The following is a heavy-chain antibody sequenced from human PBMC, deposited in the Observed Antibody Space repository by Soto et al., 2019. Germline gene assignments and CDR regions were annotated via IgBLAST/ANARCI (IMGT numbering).Heavy chain of an antibody. J-gene: IGHJ5*02. D-gene: IGHD3-10*01. V-gene: IGHV4-59*08. CDR2: IYYSGST. Sequence: SETLSLTCTVSGGSLSNYYWNWIRQPPGKALEWIAYIYYSGSTNYNPSLKSRVTISVDTSKNQFSLKLSSVTAADTAVYYCASLLFGIAGWFDPWGQGTLVTVSS. CDR1: GGSLSNYY. CDR3: ASLLFGIAGWFDP.